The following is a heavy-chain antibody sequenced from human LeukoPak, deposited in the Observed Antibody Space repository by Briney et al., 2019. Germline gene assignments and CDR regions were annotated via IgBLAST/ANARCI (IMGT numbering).Heavy chain of an antibody. CDR1: GFIFDNFG. Sequence: GGSLRLSCAASGFIFDNFGMTWVRQAAGKGREWVSRISASGHSTTYADSVKGRITISRDNSKNTLFLQVHSLRDDDTAVYYCARVDNMVRGIIAYWGQGTLVTVSS. D-gene: IGHD3-10*01. CDR3: ARVDNMVRGIIAY. CDR2: ISASGHST. V-gene: IGHV3-23*01. J-gene: IGHJ4*02.